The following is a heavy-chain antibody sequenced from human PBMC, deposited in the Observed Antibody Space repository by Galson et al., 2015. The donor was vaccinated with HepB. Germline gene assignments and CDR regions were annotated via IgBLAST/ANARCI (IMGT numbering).Heavy chain of an antibody. CDR1: GYTFTSFY. CDR3: ARGGPSYFDWGNGYYYYGMDV. V-gene: IGHV1-46*01. D-gene: IGHD3-9*01. CDR2: INPTGGGT. Sequence: SVKVSCKASGYTFTSFYLHWVRQAPGQGLEWMGIINPTGGGTSYAQKFQGRVTMARDMSTSTVYLELSSLRSEDTAMYYCARGGPSYFDWGNGYYYYGMDVWGQGTTVTVSS. J-gene: IGHJ6*02.